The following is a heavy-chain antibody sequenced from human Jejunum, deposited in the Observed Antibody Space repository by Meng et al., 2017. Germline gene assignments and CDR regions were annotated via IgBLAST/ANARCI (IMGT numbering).Heavy chain of an antibody. Sequence: GGSLRLSCAASGFSLSSYWMHWVRQAPGKGLVWVSRINSDGSSTSYADSVKGRFTISRDNAKDTLFLQMNSLRAEDTAVYFCASGNYHAFDIRGQGTMVTVSS. V-gene: IGHV3-74*01. CDR3: ASGNYHAFDI. D-gene: IGHD1-7*01. CDR2: INSDGSST. CDR1: GFSLSSYW. J-gene: IGHJ3*02.